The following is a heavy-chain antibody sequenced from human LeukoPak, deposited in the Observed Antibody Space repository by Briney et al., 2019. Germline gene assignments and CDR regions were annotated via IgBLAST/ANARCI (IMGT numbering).Heavy chain of an antibody. Sequence: SETLSLTCAVYGGSFSGYYWSWIRQPPGKGLEWIGEINHSGTTNYNPSLKSRVTISVDTSKNQFSLKLTSVTAADTAVYYCARGPQSRFDYWGQGTLVAVSS. CDR3: ARGPQSRFDY. CDR1: GGSFSGYY. V-gene: IGHV4-34*01. J-gene: IGHJ4*02. CDR2: INHSGTT.